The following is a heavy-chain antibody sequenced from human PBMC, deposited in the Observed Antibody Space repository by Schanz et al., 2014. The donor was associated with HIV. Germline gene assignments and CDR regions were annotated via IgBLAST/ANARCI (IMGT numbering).Heavy chain of an antibody. D-gene: IGHD6-19*01. Sequence: EVQLVESGEGLVKPGGSLRLSCTGSGFPFSSYAINWVRQAPGKGLEWVSGISWSSGNIGYADSVKGRFTISRDNAKNSLYLQMNSLRREDTAFYYCAKGVSVAGSSYYFDYWGQGALVTVSS. CDR1: GFPFSSYA. CDR3: AKGVSVAGSSYYFDY. J-gene: IGHJ4*02. CDR2: ISWSSGNI. V-gene: IGHV3-9*01.